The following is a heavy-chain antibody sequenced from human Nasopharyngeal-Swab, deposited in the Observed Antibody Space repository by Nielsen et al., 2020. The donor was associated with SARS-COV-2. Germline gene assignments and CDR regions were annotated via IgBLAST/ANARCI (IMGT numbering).Heavy chain of an antibody. CDR2: IKQDGSEK. J-gene: IGHJ3*02. D-gene: IGHD3-9*01. Sequence: VRQAPGKGLEWVANIKQDGSEKYYVDSVKGRFTISRDSAKNSLYLQMNSLRAEDTAVYYCARNILTGYYSSDAFDIWGQGTMVTVSS. V-gene: IGHV3-7*01. CDR3: ARNILTGYYSSDAFDI.